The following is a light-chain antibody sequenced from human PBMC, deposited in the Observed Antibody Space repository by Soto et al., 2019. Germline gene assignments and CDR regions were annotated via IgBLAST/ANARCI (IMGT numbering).Light chain of an antibody. Sequence: QSALTQPASVSGSPGQSITIFCTGTNSDVGGYNYVSWYQQHPGKAPKLMIYEVNKRPSGVPDRFSGSKSGNTASLTVSGLQAEDEADYYCSSYAGSSNVFGTGTKVTVL. J-gene: IGLJ1*01. CDR1: NSDVGGYNY. V-gene: IGLV2-8*01. CDR2: EVN. CDR3: SSYAGSSNV.